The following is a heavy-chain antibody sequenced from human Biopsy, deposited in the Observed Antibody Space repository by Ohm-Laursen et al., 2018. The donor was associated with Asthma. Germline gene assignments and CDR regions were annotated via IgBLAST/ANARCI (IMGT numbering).Heavy chain of an antibody. CDR1: GGSFSNYA. V-gene: IGHV1-69*13. CDR2: LIPVLGTP. CDR3: ARGYSGSDRIVYYYSGLEV. J-gene: IGHJ6*02. Sequence: SVKVSCKSSGGSFSNYAISWVRQAPGQGLEWMGGLIPVLGTPDHAQMFEGRVTITADESTSTAYMELSSLSSEDTAVYYCARGYSGSDRIVYYYSGLEVWGQGTTVTVSS. D-gene: IGHD5-12*01.